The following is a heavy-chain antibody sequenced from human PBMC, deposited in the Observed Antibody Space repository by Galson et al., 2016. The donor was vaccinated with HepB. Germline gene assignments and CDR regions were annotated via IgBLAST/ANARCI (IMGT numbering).Heavy chain of an antibody. CDR3: VKEGYQELSDGAFDI. Sequence: SLRLSCAASGFTFSSYSMHWVRQAPVKGLEYVSGINSNGGRTYYTDPVKGRFTLSRDNSKNTVYLQMSSLRIEDTAVYFCVKEGYQELSDGAFDIWGQGTMVTVSS. D-gene: IGHD2-2*01. J-gene: IGHJ3*02. V-gene: IGHV3-64D*06. CDR2: INSNGGRT. CDR1: GFTFSSYS.